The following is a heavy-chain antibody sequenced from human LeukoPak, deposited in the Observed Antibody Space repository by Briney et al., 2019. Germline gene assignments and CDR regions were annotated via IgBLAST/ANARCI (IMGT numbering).Heavy chain of an antibody. CDR3: AKGGSHFQH. D-gene: IGHD2-15*01. CDR2: ISSSSSYI. CDR1: GFTFSSYS. Sequence: GGSLRLSCAASGFTFSSYSMNWVRQAPRKGLEWVSSISSSSSYIYYAESVKGRFTISRDYAKSSLFLQMNSLRVEDTAVYYCAKGGSHFQHWGQGTLVTVSS. V-gene: IGHV3-21*06. J-gene: IGHJ1*01.